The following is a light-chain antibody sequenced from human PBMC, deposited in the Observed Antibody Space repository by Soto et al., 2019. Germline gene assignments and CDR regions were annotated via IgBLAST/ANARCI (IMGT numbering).Light chain of an antibody. J-gene: IGLJ1*01. CDR1: SGHSSYA. V-gene: IGLV4-69*01. CDR3: QTWGSGIHYV. CDR2: LTSDGSH. Sequence: VLTQSPSASASLGASVKLTCTLSSGHSSYAIAWHQQQPEKGPRYLMKLTSDGSHSKGDGIPDRFSGSSSGAERYLTISRLQSEDEADYFCQTWGSGIHYVFGTGTKLTVL.